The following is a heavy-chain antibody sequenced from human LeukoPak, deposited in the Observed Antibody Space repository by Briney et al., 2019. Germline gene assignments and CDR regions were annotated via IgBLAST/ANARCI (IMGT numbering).Heavy chain of an antibody. D-gene: IGHD2-2*01. CDR3: ARVGRDCSKINCYWEDWFRP. Sequence: ASVKVSCKASGYSFTSYGITWVREAPGQGPEWMGWISGSTGNTHYAQNVQGRVTMTTDTATSTAYMELRSLGPDDTAVYYCARVGRDCSKINCYWEDWFRPWGQGTLVIVSS. CDR2: ISGSTGNT. CDR1: GYSFTSYG. V-gene: IGHV1-18*01. J-gene: IGHJ5*02.